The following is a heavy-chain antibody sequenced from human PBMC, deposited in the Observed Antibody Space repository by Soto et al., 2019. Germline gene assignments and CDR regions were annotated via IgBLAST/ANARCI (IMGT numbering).Heavy chain of an antibody. Sequence: GESLKISCKGSGYSFTIYWIAWVRQMPGKGLECMGIIYPGDSDTRYSPSFEGQVTISADKSINTAYLQWSSLKASDSAMYYCARPFDTSGWYDHWGQGTLVTVSS. D-gene: IGHD6-19*01. CDR1: GYSFTIYW. CDR2: IYPGDSDT. V-gene: IGHV5-51*01. J-gene: IGHJ5*02. CDR3: ARPFDTSGWYDH.